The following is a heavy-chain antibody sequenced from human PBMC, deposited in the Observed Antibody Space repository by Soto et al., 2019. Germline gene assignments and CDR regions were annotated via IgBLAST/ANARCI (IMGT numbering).Heavy chain of an antibody. J-gene: IGHJ1*01. CDR1: GYTFVSYG. CDR3: GRDQTFVDSSGYYEH. V-gene: IGHV1-18*04. Sequence: QIQLVQSAAEVKKPGASVKVSCKTSGYTFVSYGISWVRQAPGQGLEWMGWISPYNGNTNFAQRFRGRVTLTTATSSDSVCMDRGSLKSVETAVYYCGRDQTFVDSSGYYEHWGQGTVINVSS. CDR2: ISPYNGNT. D-gene: IGHD3-22*01.